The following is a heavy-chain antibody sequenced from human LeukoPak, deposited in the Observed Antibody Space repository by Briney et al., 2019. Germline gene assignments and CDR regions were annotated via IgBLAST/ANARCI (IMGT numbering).Heavy chain of an antibody. D-gene: IGHD3-22*01. J-gene: IGHJ4*02. CDR3: ARDPYDSSGHDQGAY. V-gene: IGHV3-23*01. CDR2: IVHTGVDT. Sequence: GGSLRLSCAASGFTVINYHINWVRQAPGKGLEWVAAIVHTGVDTYYADSVKGRFTLSRDNSKNMVHLQMNSLRVDDTAVYYCARDPYDSSGHDQGAYWGQGALVTVSS. CDR1: GFTVINYH.